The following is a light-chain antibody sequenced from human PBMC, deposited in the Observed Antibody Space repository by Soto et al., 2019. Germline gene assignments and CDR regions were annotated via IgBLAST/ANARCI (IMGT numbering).Light chain of an antibody. J-gene: IGLJ1*01. V-gene: IGLV1-44*01. CDR3: AAWDDSLNGVV. CDR2: FDN. Sequence: QSVLTQPPSVSGTPGQRVTISCSGSSSNIGSNTVNWYQQLPGTAPKLLIYFDNQLPSGVPDRFSGSKSGTSASLAISGLQSEDEADYYCAAWDDSLNGVVFGRGTKVTVL. CDR1: SSNIGSNT.